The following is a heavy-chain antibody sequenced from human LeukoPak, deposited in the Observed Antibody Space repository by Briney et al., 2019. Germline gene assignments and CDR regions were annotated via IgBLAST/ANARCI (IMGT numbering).Heavy chain of an antibody. V-gene: IGHV5-51*01. J-gene: IGHJ3*01. CDR1: GFSFTNYW. Sequence: GESLKISCKASGFSFTNYWIGWVRQMPGKGLEWMGIIYPGDSDTRYSPSFQGQVTISADKSISTAYLQWSSLKASDTAMYYCASRSLYDSSGLNAFDFWGQGTMVTVSS. CDR3: ASRSLYDSSGLNAFDF. CDR2: IYPGDSDT. D-gene: IGHD3-22*01.